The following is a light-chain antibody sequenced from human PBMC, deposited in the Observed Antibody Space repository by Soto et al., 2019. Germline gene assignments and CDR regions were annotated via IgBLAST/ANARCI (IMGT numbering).Light chain of an antibody. V-gene: IGKV1-5*03. Sequence: DIQMTQSPSTLSASVGDRVSITCRASQSISRQLSWYQQKPGKAPNLLIYQASNLETGVPSSFTGSVSGTEFSLTVSSLQPDNLATYYCIQYQSYWTFGQGTKVEVK. CDR3: IQYQSYWT. CDR1: QSISRQ. CDR2: QAS. J-gene: IGKJ1*01.